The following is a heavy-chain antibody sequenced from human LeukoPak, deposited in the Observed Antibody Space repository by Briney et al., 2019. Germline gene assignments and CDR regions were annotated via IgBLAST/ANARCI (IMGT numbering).Heavy chain of an antibody. Sequence: SEPLSLTCTVSGGSISSYYWSWIRQPPGKGLEWIGYIYYSGSTNYNPSLKSRVTISVDTSKNQFSLKLSSVTAADTAVYYCARRTDFWSGYYWFDPWGQGTLVTVSS. CDR1: GGSISSYY. CDR2: IYYSGST. D-gene: IGHD3-3*01. CDR3: ARRTDFWSGYYWFDP. V-gene: IGHV4-59*08. J-gene: IGHJ5*02.